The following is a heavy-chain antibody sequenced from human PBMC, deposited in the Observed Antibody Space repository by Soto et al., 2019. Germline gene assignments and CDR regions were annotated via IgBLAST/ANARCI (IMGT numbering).Heavy chain of an antibody. CDR1: GFTFDDYA. J-gene: IGHJ4*02. V-gene: IGHV3-9*01. CDR3: AKGKGVLLWFGELGIDY. D-gene: IGHD3-10*01. CDR2: ISWNSGSI. Sequence: EVQLVESGGGLVQPGRSLRLSCAASGFTFDDYAMHWVRQAPGKGLEWVSGISWNSGSIGYADSVKGRFTISRDNAKNSLYLQMNSLRAEDTALYYCAKGKGVLLWFGELGIDYWGQGTLVTVSS.